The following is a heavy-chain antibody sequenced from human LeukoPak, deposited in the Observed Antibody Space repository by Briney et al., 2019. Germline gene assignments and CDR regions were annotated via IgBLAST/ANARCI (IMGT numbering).Heavy chain of an antibody. CDR1: GGSFSGYY. J-gene: IGHJ3*02. D-gene: IGHD6-19*01. Sequence: SETLSLTCAVYGGSFSGYYWSWIRQPPGKGLEWIGEINHSGSTNYNPSLKSRVTVSVDTSKNQFSLKLSSVTAADTAVYYCARPKLVAGIHAFDIWGQGTMVTVSS. V-gene: IGHV4-34*01. CDR3: ARPKLVAGIHAFDI. CDR2: INHSGST.